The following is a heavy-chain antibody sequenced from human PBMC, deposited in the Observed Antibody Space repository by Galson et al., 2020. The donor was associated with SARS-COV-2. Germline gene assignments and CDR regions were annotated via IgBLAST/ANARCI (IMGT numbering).Heavy chain of an antibody. Sequence: GGSLRLSCAASGLIFSSYSMTWVRQAPGKGLEWVSYISSTGSAMYYADPVKGRFTISRDNAKNSLYLQMNGLRVEDTAVYYCAGGGISSGSAYWGQGTLVTVSS. V-gene: IGHV3-48*01. CDR2: ISSTGSAM. D-gene: IGHD3-22*01. J-gene: IGHJ4*02. CDR1: GLIFSSYS. CDR3: AGGGISSGSAY.